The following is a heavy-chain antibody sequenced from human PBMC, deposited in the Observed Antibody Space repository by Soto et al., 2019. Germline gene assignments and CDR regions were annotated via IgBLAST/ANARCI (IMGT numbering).Heavy chain of an antibody. Sequence: PGGSLRLSCAASGFTFSSYSMNWVRQAPGKGLEWVSSISSSSSYIYYADSVKGRFTISRDNAKNSLYLQMNGLRAEDTAVYYCARDGDTTVTLTPQFDYWGQGTLVTVSS. CDR1: GFTFSSYS. D-gene: IGHD4-17*01. J-gene: IGHJ4*02. CDR3: ARDGDTTVTLTPQFDY. V-gene: IGHV3-21*01. CDR2: ISSSSSYI.